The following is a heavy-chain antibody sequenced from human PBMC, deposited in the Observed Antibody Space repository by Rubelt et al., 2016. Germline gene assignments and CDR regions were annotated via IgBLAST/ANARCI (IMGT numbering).Heavy chain of an antibody. D-gene: IGHD5-18*01. J-gene: IGHJ6*02. V-gene: IGHV3-66*01. Sequence: EVQLVDSGGDLVQPGGSLRLSCAASGFTVSSNYMSWVRQAPGKELEWVSIIYTGGYTYYEDFVKDRFPLSRDNSKNTLYRQMNSLRAEDTAVYYGAREISYINDYGMDVWGQGTTVTVSS. CDR3: AREISYINDYGMDV. CDR2: IYTGGYT. CDR1: GFTVSSNY.